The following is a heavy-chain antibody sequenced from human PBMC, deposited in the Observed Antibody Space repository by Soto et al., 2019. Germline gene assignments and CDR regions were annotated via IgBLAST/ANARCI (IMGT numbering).Heavy chain of an antibody. V-gene: IGHV1-18*01. CDR2: ISAYNGNT. D-gene: IGHD2-15*01. Sequence: ASVKVSCKASGYTFTSYGISWVRQAPGQGLEWMGWISAYNGNTNYAQKLQGRVTMTTDTSTSTAYMELRSLRAEDTAVYYCARVRGYCSGGSCPGGFDYWGQGTLVTVSS. CDR1: GYTFTSYG. J-gene: IGHJ4*02. CDR3: ARVRGYCSGGSCPGGFDY.